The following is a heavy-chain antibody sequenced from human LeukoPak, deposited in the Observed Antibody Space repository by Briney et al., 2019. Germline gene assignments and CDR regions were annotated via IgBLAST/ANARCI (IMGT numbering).Heavy chain of an antibody. CDR2: INHSGST. CDR3: ARGLSHYDFWSGYPPEYYFDY. J-gene: IGHJ4*02. CDR1: GGSFSGYY. D-gene: IGHD3-3*01. Sequence: SETLSLTCAVYGGSFSGYYWSWIRQPPGEGLEWIGEINHSGSTNYNLSLKSRVTISVDTSKNQFSLKLSSVTAADTAVYYCARGLSHYDFWSGYPPEYYFDYWGQGTLVTVSS. V-gene: IGHV4-34*01.